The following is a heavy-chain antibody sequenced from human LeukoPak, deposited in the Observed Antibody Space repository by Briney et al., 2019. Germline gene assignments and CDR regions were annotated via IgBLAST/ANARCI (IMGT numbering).Heavy chain of an antibody. Sequence: PGGSLRLSWAASGFTFSSYAMSWVRQAPGKGMEWVSAISGSGGSTYYADSVKGRFTISRYNSKNTLYLQMNSLRGEDTAVYYCAKRSFMGTPSYSSSWYSVCCAFDIWGQGTMVTVSS. V-gene: IGHV3-23*01. J-gene: IGHJ3*02. D-gene: IGHD6-13*01. CDR1: GFTFSSYA. CDR3: AKRSFMGTPSYSSSWYSVCCAFDI. CDR2: ISGSGGST.